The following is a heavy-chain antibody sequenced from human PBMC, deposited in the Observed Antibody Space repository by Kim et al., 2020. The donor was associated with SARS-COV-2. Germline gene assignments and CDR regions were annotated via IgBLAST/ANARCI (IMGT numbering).Heavy chain of an antibody. D-gene: IGHD1-7*01. CDR2: INHSGST. CDR3: ARGRTGTLNY. CDR1: GGSFSGYY. V-gene: IGHV4-34*01. Sequence: SETLSLTCAVYGGSFSGYYWSWIRQPPGKGLEWIGEINHSGSTNYNPSLKSRVTISVDTSKNQFSLKLSSVTAADTAVYYCARGRTGTLNYWGQGTLVT. J-gene: IGHJ4*02.